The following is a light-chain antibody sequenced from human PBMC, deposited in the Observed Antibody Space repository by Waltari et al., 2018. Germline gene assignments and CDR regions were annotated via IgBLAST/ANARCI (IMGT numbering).Light chain of an antibody. CDR2: WAS. J-gene: IGKJ1*01. CDR1: PSVLYSSNNKNY. Sequence: DIVMTQSPDSLAVSLGERAPIYCKSSPSVLYSSNNKNYLAWYQQKPGQPPKLLIYWASTRESGVPDRFSGSGSGTDFTLTISSLQAEDVAVYYCQQYYNTPWTFGQGTKVEIK. V-gene: IGKV4-1*01. CDR3: QQYYNTPWT.